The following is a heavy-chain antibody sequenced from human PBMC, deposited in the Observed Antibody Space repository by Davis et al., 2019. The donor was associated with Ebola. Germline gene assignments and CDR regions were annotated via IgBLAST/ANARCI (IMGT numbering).Heavy chain of an antibody. V-gene: IGHV3-48*04. Sequence: GESLKISCAASGFTFSSYSMNWVRQAPGKGLEWVSYISSSSSTIYYADSVKGRFTISRDNAKNSLYLQMNSLRAEDTAVYYCAGESVYCSGGSCYGEAFDPWGQGTLVTVSS. CDR1: GFTFSSYS. CDR2: ISSSSSTI. D-gene: IGHD2-15*01. CDR3: AGESVYCSGGSCYGEAFDP. J-gene: IGHJ5*02.